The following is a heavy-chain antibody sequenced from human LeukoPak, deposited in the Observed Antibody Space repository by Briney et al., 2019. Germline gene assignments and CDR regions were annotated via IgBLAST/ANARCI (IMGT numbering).Heavy chain of an antibody. J-gene: IGHJ4*02. CDR1: GFTVSSNS. V-gene: IGHV3-7*01. CDR3: ARGRNCDY. Sequence: GGSLRLSCTVSGFTVSSNSMSWVRQAPGKGLEWVANIKQDGSEKYYVDSVKGRFTISRDNAKNSPYLQINSLRAEDTAVYYCARGRNCDYWGQGTLVTVSS. CDR2: IKQDGSEK.